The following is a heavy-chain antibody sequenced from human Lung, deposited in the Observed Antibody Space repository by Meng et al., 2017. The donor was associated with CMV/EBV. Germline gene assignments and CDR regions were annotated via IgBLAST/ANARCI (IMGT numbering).Heavy chain of an antibody. CDR3: ARGSRDEAFQH. J-gene: IGHJ1*01. CDR1: GGSISSYY. V-gene: IGHV4-4*07. D-gene: IGHD5-24*01. CDR2: IYTSGST. Sequence: QWQLPESGPGLWNPSSTLSLTCAASGGSISSYYWSWIRQPAGQGLEWIGRIYTSGSTNYNPSLKSRVTMSVDTSKNQFSLKLSSVTAADTAVYYCARGSRDEAFQHWGQGTLVTVSS.